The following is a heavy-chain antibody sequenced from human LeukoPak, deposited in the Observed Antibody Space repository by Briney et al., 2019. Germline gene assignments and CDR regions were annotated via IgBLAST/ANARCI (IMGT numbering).Heavy chain of an antibody. D-gene: IGHD4-23*01. V-gene: IGHV1-69*05. CDR1: GGTFSSYA. Sequence: SSVRVSCKASGGTFSSYAISWVRQAPGQGLEWMGGIIPIFGTANYAQKFQGRVTITTDESTSTAYMELSSLRSEDTAVYYCATGNSKLNWFDPWGQGTLVTVSS. J-gene: IGHJ5*02. CDR3: ATGNSKLNWFDP. CDR2: IIPIFGTA.